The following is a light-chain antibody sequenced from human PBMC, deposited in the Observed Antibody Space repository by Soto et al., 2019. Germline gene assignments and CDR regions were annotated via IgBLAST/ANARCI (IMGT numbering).Light chain of an antibody. J-gene: IGKJ2*01. V-gene: IGKV3-15*01. CDR3: HSYNYWPFT. Sequence: EIVMTQSPATLSVSPGERVTLSCRASESLSTYLAWYQQKPGQAPRLLIYGASTNATGIPARFSGSGSATAFTVTISSLHSADFAVYYCHSYNYWPFTFGQGTKLES. CDR2: GAS. CDR1: ESLSTY.